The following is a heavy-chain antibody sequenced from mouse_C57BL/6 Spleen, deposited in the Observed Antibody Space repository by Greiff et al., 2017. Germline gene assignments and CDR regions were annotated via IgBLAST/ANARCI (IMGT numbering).Heavy chain of an antibody. Sequence: EVNVVESGAGLVKPGGSLKLSCAASGFTFSSYAMSWVRQTPEKRLEWVAYISSGGDYIYYADTVKGRFTISRDNARNTLYLQMSSLKSEDTAMYYCTRDGGSAWFAYWGQGTLVTVSA. V-gene: IGHV5-9-1*02. CDR3: TRDGGSAWFAY. J-gene: IGHJ3*01. CDR1: GFTFSSYA. CDR2: ISSGGDYI. D-gene: IGHD3-1*01.